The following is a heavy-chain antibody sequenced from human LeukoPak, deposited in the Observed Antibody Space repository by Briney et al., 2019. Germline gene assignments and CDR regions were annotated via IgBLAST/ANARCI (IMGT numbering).Heavy chain of an antibody. V-gene: IGHV3-23*01. CDR1: GFTFDDYA. J-gene: IGHJ3*02. D-gene: IGHD6-19*01. CDR2: ISGSGGST. Sequence: GGSLRLSCAASGFTFDDYAMHRVRQAPGKGLEWVSAISGSGGSTYYADSVKGRFTISRDNSKNTLYLQMNSLRAEDTAVYYCAKDSLQWLDNPLLAFDIWGQGTMVTVSS. CDR3: AKDSLQWLDNPLLAFDI.